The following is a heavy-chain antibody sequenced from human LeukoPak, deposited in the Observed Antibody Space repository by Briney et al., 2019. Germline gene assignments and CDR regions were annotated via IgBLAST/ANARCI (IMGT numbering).Heavy chain of an antibody. J-gene: IGHJ4*02. V-gene: IGHV3-48*02. CDR3: ARGEMATNRPDFDY. CDR1: GFTFSSYS. CDR2: ISSSSSTI. Sequence: PGGSLRLSCAASGFTFSSYSMNWVRQAPGKGLEWVSYISSSSSTIYYADSVKGRFTISRDNAKNSLYLQMNSLSDEDTAVYYCARGEMATNRPDFDYWGQGTLVTVSS. D-gene: IGHD5-24*01.